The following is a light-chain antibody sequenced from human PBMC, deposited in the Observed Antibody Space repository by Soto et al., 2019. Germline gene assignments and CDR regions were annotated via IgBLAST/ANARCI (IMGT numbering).Light chain of an antibody. CDR2: GNT. Sequence: QSVLTQAPSVSGAPGQRGTISCTGGSSNIGAGYDVQWYQHLPGTAPKLLIHGNTDRPSGVPDRFSGSKSGTSASLAITAPQAEDEGDYYCQSYDTTLSSWVFSGGTKVTVL. CDR1: SSNIGAGYD. CDR3: QSYDTTLSSWV. V-gene: IGLV1-40*01. J-gene: IGLJ3*02.